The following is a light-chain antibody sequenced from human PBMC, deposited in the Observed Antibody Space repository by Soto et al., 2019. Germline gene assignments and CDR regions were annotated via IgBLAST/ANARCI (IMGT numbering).Light chain of an antibody. CDR3: CSYAGFYTLV. J-gene: IGLJ3*02. CDR1: SSDIGGYDY. V-gene: IGLV2-14*01. CDR2: EVR. Sequence: QSALTQPASVSGSRGQSITISCTGTSSDIGGYDYVSWYQQRPGKAPKLMIYEVRYRPSGVSNRFSGSKSGNTASLTISGLQAEDESEYYCCSYAGFYTLVFGGGTKLTVL.